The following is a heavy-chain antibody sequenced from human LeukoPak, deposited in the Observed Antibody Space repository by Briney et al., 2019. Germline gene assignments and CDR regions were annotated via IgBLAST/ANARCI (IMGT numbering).Heavy chain of an antibody. CDR3: ARVQAVAGSNWFDP. CDR1: GFTFSSYS. CDR2: ISSSSSTI. J-gene: IGHJ5*02. Sequence: HPGGSLRLSCAASGFTFSSYSMNWVRQAPGKGLEWVSYISSSSSTIYYADSVKGRFTISRDNAKNSLYLQMNSLRAEDTAVYYCARVQAVAGSNWFDPWGQGTLVTVSS. D-gene: IGHD6-19*01. V-gene: IGHV3-48*01.